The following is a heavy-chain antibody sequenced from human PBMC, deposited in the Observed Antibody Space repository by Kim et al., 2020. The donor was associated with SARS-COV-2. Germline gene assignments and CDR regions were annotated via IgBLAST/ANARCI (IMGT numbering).Heavy chain of an antibody. CDR3: ARARHLDH. Sequence: GGSLRLSCAASGFTFSNYSLNWVRQAPGKGLEWVSSISATSTYIFYADSVRDRFTISRDSDKNSLSLQMNSLRVDDTAVYYCARARHLDHWGQGTLGTV. J-gene: IGHJ4*02. CDR1: GFTFSNYS. CDR2: ISATSTYI. V-gene: IGHV3-21*01.